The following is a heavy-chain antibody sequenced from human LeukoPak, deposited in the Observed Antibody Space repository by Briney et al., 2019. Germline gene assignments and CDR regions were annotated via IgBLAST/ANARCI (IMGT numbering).Heavy chain of an antibody. V-gene: IGHV3-15*01. Sequence: WGSLRLSCAASGFTFSNAWMSWVRQAPGKGLEWVGRIKSKTDGWTTDYAAPVKGRFTISRDDSKSTLYLQMNSLKTEDTAVYYCTTDWAVAALGYWGQGTLVTVSS. CDR2: IKSKTDGWTT. J-gene: IGHJ4*02. CDR1: GFTFSNAW. CDR3: TTDWAVAALGY. D-gene: IGHD6-19*01.